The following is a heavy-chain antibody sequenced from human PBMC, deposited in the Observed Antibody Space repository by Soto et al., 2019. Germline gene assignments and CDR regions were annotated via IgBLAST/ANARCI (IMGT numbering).Heavy chain of an antibody. Sequence: EVQLVESGGGLVQPGGSLRLSCAASGFSFSTYWMHWVRQGPGKGLVWVSRIDHDGRSTSYADSVKGRFTISRDNAKNTLTLQMNSPTVEDTGVYCCVRKAGASYMRAEYFRHWGQGTLVTVSS. CDR1: GFSFSTYW. D-gene: IGHD4-17*01. J-gene: IGHJ1*01. CDR3: VRKAGASYMRAEYFRH. V-gene: IGHV3-74*01. CDR2: IDHDGRST.